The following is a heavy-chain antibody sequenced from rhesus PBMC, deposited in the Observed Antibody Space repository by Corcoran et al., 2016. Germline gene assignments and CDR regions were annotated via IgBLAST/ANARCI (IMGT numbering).Heavy chain of an antibody. CDR3: VGLMVAGPVEY. D-gene: IGHD6-37*01. CDR2: ISGDDGSP. CDR1: GGSISSNS. J-gene: IGHJ4*01. V-gene: IGHV4-173*01. Sequence: LQLQQSGPGLVKPSETLSLTCAVSGGSISSNSWTWIRQPPGKGLEWIGRISGDDGSPDYNPALRGRVTISIDTSKTEFSLKVDSVTAADTAVYYCVGLMVAGPVEYWGQGVLVTVSS.